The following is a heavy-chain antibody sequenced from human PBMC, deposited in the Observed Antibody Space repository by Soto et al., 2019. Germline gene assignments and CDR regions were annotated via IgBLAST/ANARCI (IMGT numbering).Heavy chain of an antibody. CDR1: GFTFSSDG. CDR3: AGYESFYDPFDI. V-gene: IGHV3-33*01. Sequence: GGSLILSCAASGFTFSSDGMHSVRQAPGKWLEWGAVIWYDGSNKYYADSVKGRFTISRDNSKNTLYLQMNSPRAEDTAVYYSAGYESFYDPFDICGQRTMVTVSS. J-gene: IGHJ3*02. CDR2: IWYDGSNK. D-gene: IGHD5-12*01.